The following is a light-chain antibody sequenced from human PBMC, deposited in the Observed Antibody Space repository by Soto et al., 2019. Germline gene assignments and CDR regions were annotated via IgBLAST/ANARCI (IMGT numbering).Light chain of an antibody. Sequence: QSALTQPASVSGSPGQSITISCTGSSSDVGSYNYVSWYQQHPGKAPRLIFYEVNHRPSGVSNRFSGSKSGNTASLTITGLQAEDEADYYCSSFTTSLTVVFGGGTKLTVL. CDR3: SSFTTSLTVV. V-gene: IGLV2-14*01. J-gene: IGLJ2*01. CDR2: EVN. CDR1: SSDVGSYNY.